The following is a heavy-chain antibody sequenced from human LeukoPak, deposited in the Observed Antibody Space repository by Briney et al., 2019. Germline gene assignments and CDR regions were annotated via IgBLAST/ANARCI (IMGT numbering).Heavy chain of an antibody. CDR3: AKDRYGDYGPFDN. CDR1: GFNFNSHG. V-gene: IGHV3-30*18. D-gene: IGHD4-17*01. Sequence: GGSLRLSCAASGFNFNSHGMHWVRQAPGKGLEWVALIPSDGSYTYYADSVKGRFTISRDNSKNTLSLQMNSVRPDDTAVYYCAKDRYGDYGPFDNWGQGTMVTVSS. CDR2: IPSDGSYT. J-gene: IGHJ3*02.